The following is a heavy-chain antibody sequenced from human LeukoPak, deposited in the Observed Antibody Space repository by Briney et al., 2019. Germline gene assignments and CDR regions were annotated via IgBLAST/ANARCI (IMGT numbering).Heavy chain of an antibody. CDR1: GFTFSSNA. J-gene: IGHJ3*02. Sequence: GGSLRLSCAASGFTFSSNAMSWVRQAPGKGLEWVSAISTGGGSTYYADSVKGRFTISRDNPNNTLYLQMNNLRAEDTAVYYCAKPRDSVVGTTTPARLATLDIWGQGTMVTVSS. CDR3: AKPRDSVVGTTTPARLATLDI. CDR2: ISTGGGST. D-gene: IGHD1-26*01. V-gene: IGHV3-23*01.